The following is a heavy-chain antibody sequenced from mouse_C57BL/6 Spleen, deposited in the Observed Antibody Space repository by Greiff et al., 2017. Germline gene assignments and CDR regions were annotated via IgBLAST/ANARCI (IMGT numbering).Heavy chain of an antibody. Sequence: QVQLQQSGAELVKPGASVKISCKASGYAFSSYWMNWVKQRPGKGLEWIGQIYPGDGDTNYNGKFKGKATLTADKSSSTAYMQLSSLTSEDSAVYFCARDGSSYRDWYFDVWGTGTTVTVSS. CDR1: GYAFSSYW. V-gene: IGHV1-80*01. CDR3: ARDGSSYRDWYFDV. CDR2: IYPGDGDT. D-gene: IGHD1-1*01. J-gene: IGHJ1*03.